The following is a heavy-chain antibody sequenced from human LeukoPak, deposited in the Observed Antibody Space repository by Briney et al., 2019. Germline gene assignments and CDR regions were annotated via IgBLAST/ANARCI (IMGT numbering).Heavy chain of an antibody. J-gene: IGHJ4*02. D-gene: IGHD3-22*01. CDR2: ISGSGGST. V-gene: IGHV3-23*01. CDR1: GFTFSSYA. Sequence: PGRSLRLSCAASGFTFSSYAMSWVRQAPGKGLEWVSAISGSGGSTYYADSVKGRFTISRDNSKNTLYLQMNSLRAEDTAVYYCAKEAPTLYYYDSSGYLPLDYWGQGTLVTVSS. CDR3: AKEAPTLYYYDSSGYLPLDY.